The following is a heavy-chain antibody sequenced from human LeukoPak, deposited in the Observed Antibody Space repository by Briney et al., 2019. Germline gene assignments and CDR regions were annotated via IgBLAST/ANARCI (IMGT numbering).Heavy chain of an antibody. Sequence: SETLSLTCTVSGGSISSYYWSWIRQPAGKGLESIGRIYTSGTTNYNPSLKSRVTMSVDTSKNQFSLKLSSVTAADTAVYYCARFSSGWYLTYYFDYWGQGTLVTVSS. CDR2: IYTSGTT. CDR1: GGSISSYY. V-gene: IGHV4-4*07. D-gene: IGHD6-19*01. J-gene: IGHJ4*02. CDR3: ARFSSGWYLTYYFDY.